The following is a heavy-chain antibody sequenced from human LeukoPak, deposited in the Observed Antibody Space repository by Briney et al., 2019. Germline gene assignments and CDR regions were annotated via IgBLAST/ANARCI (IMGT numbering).Heavy chain of an antibody. Sequence: SETLSLTCTVPGYSISSGYYWGWIRQPPGKGLEWIGSIYHSGSTYYNPSLKSRVTISVDTSKNQFSLKLSSVTAADTAVYYCARDLRGMIVVVITANWFDPWGQGTLVTVSS. D-gene: IGHD3-22*01. CDR1: GYSISSGYY. CDR2: IYHSGST. J-gene: IGHJ5*02. CDR3: ARDLRGMIVVVITANWFDP. V-gene: IGHV4-38-2*02.